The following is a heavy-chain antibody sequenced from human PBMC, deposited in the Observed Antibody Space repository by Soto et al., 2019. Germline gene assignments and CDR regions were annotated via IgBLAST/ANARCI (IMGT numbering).Heavy chain of an antibody. Sequence: GGSLRLSCAASGFTFSSYSMNWVRQAPGKGLEWVSSISSSSYIYYADSVKGRFTISRDNAKNSLYLQMNSLRAEDTAVYYCARGVPGLPTFNDYWGQGTLVTVSS. CDR2: ISSSSYI. CDR1: GFTFSSYS. D-gene: IGHD3-16*01. CDR3: ARGVPGLPTFNDY. J-gene: IGHJ4*02. V-gene: IGHV3-21*01.